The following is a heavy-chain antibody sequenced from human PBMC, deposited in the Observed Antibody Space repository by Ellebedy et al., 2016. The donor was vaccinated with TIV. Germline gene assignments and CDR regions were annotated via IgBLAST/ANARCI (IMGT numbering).Heavy chain of an antibody. Sequence: GESLKISXAASGFTFSDHYMIWIRQAPGKGLEWVSYISGETSHTDYVDSVKGRFTISRDNSKNTVYLEMNGLRAEDTAVYYCARRYVEMAPPSEDAFDIWGQGTMVTVSS. V-gene: IGHV3-11*06. CDR3: ARRYVEMAPPSEDAFDI. J-gene: IGHJ3*02. CDR2: ISGETSHT. CDR1: GFTFSDHY. D-gene: IGHD5-24*01.